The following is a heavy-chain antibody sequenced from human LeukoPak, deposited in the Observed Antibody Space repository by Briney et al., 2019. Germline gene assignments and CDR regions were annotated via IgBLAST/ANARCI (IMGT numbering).Heavy chain of an antibody. CDR1: GYTFTNYG. CDR3: ARDGHRRYYYDSSGYYRGDY. D-gene: IGHD3-22*01. V-gene: IGHV1-18*01. CDR2: ISAYNGNT. Sequence: ASVKVSCKASGYTFTNYGISWVRQAPGQGLEWMGWISAYNGNTNYAQKLQGRVTMTTDTSTSTAYMELRSLRSDDTAVYYCARDGHRRYYYDSSGYYRGDYWGQGTLVTVSS. J-gene: IGHJ4*02.